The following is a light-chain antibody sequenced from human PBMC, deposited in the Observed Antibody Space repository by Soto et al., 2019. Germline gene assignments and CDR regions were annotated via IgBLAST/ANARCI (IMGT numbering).Light chain of an antibody. J-gene: IGKJ2*01. V-gene: IGKV3-20*01. CDR2: GAS. CDR1: HSVRSSY. CDR3: QQYGSSPPYT. Sequence: EIVLTQSPGTLSLSPGERATLSCRASHSVRSSYLAWYQQKPGQAPRLLIYGASSRATGIPDRFSGSGSGTDFTITISTLEPEDFAVYYCQQYGSSPPYTFGQGTKLEIK.